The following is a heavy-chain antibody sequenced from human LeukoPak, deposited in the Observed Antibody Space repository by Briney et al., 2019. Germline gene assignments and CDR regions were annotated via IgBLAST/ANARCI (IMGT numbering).Heavy chain of an antibody. D-gene: IGHD3-10*01. CDR2: ISGSGGST. J-gene: IGHJ6*04. CDR3: AKDQDYYGSGSYYLDV. Sequence: GGSLRLSCAASGFTFSSYAMSWVRQAPGKGLEWVSAISGSGGSTYYADSVKGRFTISRDNSKNTLYLQMNSLRAEDTAVYYCAKDQDYYGSGSYYLDVWGKGTTVTVSS. CDR1: GFTFSSYA. V-gene: IGHV3-23*01.